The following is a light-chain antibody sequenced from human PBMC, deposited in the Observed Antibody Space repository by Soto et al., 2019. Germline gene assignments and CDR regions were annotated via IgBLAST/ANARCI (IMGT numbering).Light chain of an antibody. CDR3: QQYNSYPLT. CDR2: DAS. CDR1: QSISSW. V-gene: IGKV1-5*01. J-gene: IGKJ4*01. Sequence: DIQMTQSPSTLSASVGDRVTITCRASQSISSWLAWYQQKPGKAPKLLIYDASSLESGVPSRFSCSGSGTECTLTISSRQPDEFATYYCQQYNSYPLTFGGGTKVEIK.